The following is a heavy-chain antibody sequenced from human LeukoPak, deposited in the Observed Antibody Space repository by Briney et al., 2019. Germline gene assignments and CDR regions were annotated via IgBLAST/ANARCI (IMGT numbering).Heavy chain of an antibody. CDR1: GGTFSSYA. CDR3: ATPNNGVVVVAATLYYYYGMDV. CDR2: IIPIFGTA. J-gene: IGHJ6*02. Sequence: ASVKVSCKASGGTFSSYAISWVRQAPGQGLEWTGGIIPIFGTANYAQKFQGRVTITADESTSTAYMELSSLRSEDTAVYYCATPNNGVVVVAATLYYYYGMDVWGQGTTVTVSS. V-gene: IGHV1-69*13. D-gene: IGHD2-15*01.